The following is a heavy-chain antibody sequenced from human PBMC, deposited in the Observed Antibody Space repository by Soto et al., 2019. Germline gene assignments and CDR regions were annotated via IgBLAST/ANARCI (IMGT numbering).Heavy chain of an antibody. CDR1: GFTFSSYS. V-gene: IGHV3-23*01. CDR3: AKGRSYYYYYGVDV. J-gene: IGHJ6*02. Sequence: GGSLRLSCAASGFTFSSYSMNWVRQAPGKGLEWVSDIIDSGGSTYYADSVKGRFTISRDNSKSTLYLQMNSLRAEDTALYYCAKGRSYYYYYGVDVCGQGTTVTVSS. CDR2: IIDSGGST.